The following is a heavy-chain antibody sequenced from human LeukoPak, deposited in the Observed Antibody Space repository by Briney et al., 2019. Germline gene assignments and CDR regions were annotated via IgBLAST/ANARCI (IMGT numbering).Heavy chain of an antibody. J-gene: IGHJ5*02. Sequence: SVKVSCKASGGTFSSYAISWVRQAPGQGLEWMGGIIPIFGTANYAQKFQGRVTITADESTSTAYMELSSLRSEDTAVYYCASLDTIFGERPPWGQGTLVTVSS. V-gene: IGHV1-69*13. CDR2: IIPIFGTA. CDR3: ASLDTIFGERPP. D-gene: IGHD3-3*01. CDR1: GGTFSSYA.